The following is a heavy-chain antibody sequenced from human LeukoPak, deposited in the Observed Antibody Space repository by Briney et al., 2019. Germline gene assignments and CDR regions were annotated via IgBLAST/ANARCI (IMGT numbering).Heavy chain of an antibody. D-gene: IGHD6-13*01. J-gene: IGHJ6*02. V-gene: IGHV1-69*13. CDR2: IIPIFGTA. Sequence: SVKVPCKASGGTFSSYAISWVRQAPGQGLEWMGGIIPIFGTANYAQKFQGRVTITADESTSTAYMELSSLRSEDTAVYYCARARAGEQQLVVDYYYGMDVWGQGTTVTVSS. CDR1: GGTFSSYA. CDR3: ARARAGEQQLVVDYYYGMDV.